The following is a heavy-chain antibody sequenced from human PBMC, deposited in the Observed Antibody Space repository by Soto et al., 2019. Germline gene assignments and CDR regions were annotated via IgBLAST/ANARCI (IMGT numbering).Heavy chain of an antibody. V-gene: IGHV4-39*01. D-gene: IGHD3-10*01. CDR1: GGSISSSSYY. Sequence: PSETLSLTCTVSGGSISSSSYYWGWIHQPPGKGLEWIGSIYYSGSTYYNPSLKSRVTISVDTSKNQFSLKLSSVTAADTAVYYCARQGYGSGSNLYGMDVWGQGTTVTVSS. J-gene: IGHJ6*02. CDR2: IYYSGST. CDR3: ARQGYGSGSNLYGMDV.